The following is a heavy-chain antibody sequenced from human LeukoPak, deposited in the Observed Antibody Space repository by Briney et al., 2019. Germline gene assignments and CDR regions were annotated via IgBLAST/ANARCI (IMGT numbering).Heavy chain of an antibody. J-gene: IGHJ4*02. CDR3: AKDLQVATGY. CDR2: ISYDGSNK. Sequence: GGSLRLSCAASGFTFSSYGMHWVRQAPGKGLEWVAVISYDGSNKYYADSVKGRFTISRDNSKNTLYLQMNSLRAEDTAVYYCAKDLQVATGYWGQGTLVTVSS. CDR1: GFTFSSYG. V-gene: IGHV3-30*18. D-gene: IGHD5-12*01.